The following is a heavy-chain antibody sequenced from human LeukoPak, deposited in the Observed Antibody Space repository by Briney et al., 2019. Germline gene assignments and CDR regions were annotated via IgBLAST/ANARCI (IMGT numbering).Heavy chain of an antibody. V-gene: IGHV4-61*02. J-gene: IGHJ4*02. CDR3: ARGHSSGWISRF. CDR1: GGAISSGSYY. CDR2: IYTSGST. D-gene: IGHD6-19*01. Sequence: SQTLSLTCTVSGGAISSGSYYWSWIRQPAGKGLEWIGRIYTSGSTNYNPSLKRRVTISVDTSKNQFSLKLSSVTAADTAVYYCARGHSSGWISRFWGQGTLVTVSS.